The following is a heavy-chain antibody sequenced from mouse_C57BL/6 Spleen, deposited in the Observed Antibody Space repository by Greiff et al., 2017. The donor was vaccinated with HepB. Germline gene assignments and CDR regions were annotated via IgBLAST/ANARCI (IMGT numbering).Heavy chain of an antibody. CDR1: GYTFTEYT. CDR3: ARHEDPRYDGYYSAMDY. D-gene: IGHD2-3*01. CDR2: FYPGSGSI. J-gene: IGHJ4*01. Sequence: QVQLQQSGAELVKPGASVKLSCKASGYTFTEYTIHWVKQRSGQGLEWIGWFYPGSGSIKYNEKFKDKATLTADKSSSTVYMELSRLTSEDSAVYFWARHEDPRYDGYYSAMDYWGQGTSVTVSS. V-gene: IGHV1-62-2*01.